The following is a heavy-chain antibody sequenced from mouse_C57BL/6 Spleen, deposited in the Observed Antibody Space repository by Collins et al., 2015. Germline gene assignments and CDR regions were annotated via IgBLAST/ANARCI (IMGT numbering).Heavy chain of an antibody. V-gene: IGHV1S41*01. Sequence: DLVKPGASVKLSCKASGYTFTSYWINWIKQRPGQGLEWIGRIAPGSGSTYYNEMFKGKATLTVDTSSSTAYIQLSSLSSEDSAVYFCAREYGYDGGDYWGQGTTLTVSS. J-gene: IGHJ2*01. CDR1: GYTFTSYW. CDR3: AREYGYDGGDY. D-gene: IGHD2-2*01. CDR2: IAPGSGST.